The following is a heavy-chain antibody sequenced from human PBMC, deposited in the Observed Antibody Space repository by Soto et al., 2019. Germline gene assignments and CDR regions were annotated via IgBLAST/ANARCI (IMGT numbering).Heavy chain of an antibody. Sequence: QVQLVESGGGVVQPGRSLRLSCAASGFTFSSYGMHWVRQAPGKGLEWVSAILSDGSNKYYADSVKGRLTISRDNYKNTLYLQMNSLRAEDTAVYYCARDTRAYSSPLSAFDIWGQGTMVTVSS. CDR2: ILSDGSNK. V-gene: IGHV3-33*01. J-gene: IGHJ3*02. CDR3: ARDTRAYSSPLSAFDI. CDR1: GFTFSSYG. D-gene: IGHD6-13*01.